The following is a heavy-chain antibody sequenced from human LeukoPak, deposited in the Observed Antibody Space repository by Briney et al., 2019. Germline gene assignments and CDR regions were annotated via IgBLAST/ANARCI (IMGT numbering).Heavy chain of an antibody. CDR2: INPSGGST. CDR1: GYTFTSYY. CDR3: ARDIVAPTYFDY. Sequence: ASVKVSCKASGYTFTSYYMHWVRQAPGQGLEWMGIINPSGGSTSYAQKFQGRVTMTRDTSTSTVYMELSSLRSEDTDVYYCARDIVAPTYFDYWGQGTLVTVSS. J-gene: IGHJ4*02. V-gene: IGHV1-46*01. D-gene: IGHD2-15*01.